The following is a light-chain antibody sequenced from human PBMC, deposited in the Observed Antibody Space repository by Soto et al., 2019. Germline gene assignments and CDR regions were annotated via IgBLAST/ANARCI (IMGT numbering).Light chain of an antibody. CDR3: QQYNSYSA. CDR1: QSISSW. J-gene: IGKJ1*01. CDR2: DAS. Sequence: DIQMTQSPSTLSASVGDRVTITCRASQSISSWLAWYQQKPGKAPKLLIYDASSLESGVPSRFSGSGSGTKFTLTISSLQPDDFATYYCQQYNSYSAFGQGTK. V-gene: IGKV1-5*01.